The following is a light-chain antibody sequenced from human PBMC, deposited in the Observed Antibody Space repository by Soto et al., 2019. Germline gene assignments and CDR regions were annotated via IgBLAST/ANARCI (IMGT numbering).Light chain of an antibody. CDR2: EVI. Sequence: QSALTQPPSASGSPGQSVTISCTGTSSDVGGYNYVSWYQQHPGKAPKLMLYEVIRRPSGVPHRFSGSKSGNTASLTVSGLQAEDEADYYCGSYAGRNTWVFGGGTKVTVL. CDR3: GSYAGRNTWV. V-gene: IGLV2-8*01. CDR1: SSDVGGYNY. J-gene: IGLJ3*02.